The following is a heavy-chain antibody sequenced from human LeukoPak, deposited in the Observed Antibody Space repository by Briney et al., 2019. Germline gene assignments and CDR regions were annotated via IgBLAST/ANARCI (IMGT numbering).Heavy chain of an antibody. Sequence: PGGSLRLSCAASGFTSSSYRMNWVRQAPGKGLEWVSSISISSSYIYYADSVKGRFTISRDNAKNSLYLQMNSLRAEDTAVYYCARDLGYSSSWYLNYWGQGTLVTVSS. D-gene: IGHD6-13*01. CDR1: GFTSSSYR. V-gene: IGHV3-21*01. CDR3: ARDLGYSSSWYLNY. CDR2: ISISSSYI. J-gene: IGHJ4*02.